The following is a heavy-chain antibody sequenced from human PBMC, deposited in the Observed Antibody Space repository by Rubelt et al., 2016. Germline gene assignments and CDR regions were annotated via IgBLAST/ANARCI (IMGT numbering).Heavy chain of an antibody. V-gene: IGHV3-23*01. CDR3: TRESPIDY. D-gene: IGHD2/OR15-2a*01. CDR1: GLTFSIYA. CDR2: ISGSGGST. J-gene: IGHJ4*02. Sequence: GGSLRLSCAASGLTFSIYAMNWVRQAPGKGLEWVSAISGSGGSTFYADSVKGRFTISRDNSKNTVSLQMNSLRAEDTAVYYCTRESPIDYWGQGTLVTVSS.